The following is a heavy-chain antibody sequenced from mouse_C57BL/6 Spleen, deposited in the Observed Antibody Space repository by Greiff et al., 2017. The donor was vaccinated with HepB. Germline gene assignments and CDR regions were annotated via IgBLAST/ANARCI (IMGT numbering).Heavy chain of an antibody. J-gene: IGHJ4*01. CDR1: GFTFSDYG. D-gene: IGHD1-1*01. CDR3: ARITTEKGAMDY. CDR2: ISSGSSTI. V-gene: IGHV5-17*01. Sequence: EVMLVESGGGLVKPGGSLKLSCAASGFTFSDYGMHWVRQAPEKGLEWVAYISSGSSTIYYADTVKGRFTISRDNAKNTLFLQMTSLRSEDTAMYYCARITTEKGAMDYWGQGTSVTVSS.